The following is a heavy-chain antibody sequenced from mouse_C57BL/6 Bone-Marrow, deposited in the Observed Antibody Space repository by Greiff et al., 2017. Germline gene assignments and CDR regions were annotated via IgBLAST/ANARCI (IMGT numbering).Heavy chain of an antibody. J-gene: IGHJ4*01. CDR3: ANYDSMDY. CDR2: ISSGGSYT. V-gene: IGHV5-6*01. D-gene: IGHD2-4*01. CDR1: GFTFSSYG. Sequence: EVKVVESGGDLVKPGGSLKLSCAASGFTFSSYGMSWVRQTPDKRLEWVATISSGGSYTYYPDSVKGRFTISRDNAKNTLYLQMSSLKSEDTAMYYCANYDSMDYWGQGTSVTVSS.